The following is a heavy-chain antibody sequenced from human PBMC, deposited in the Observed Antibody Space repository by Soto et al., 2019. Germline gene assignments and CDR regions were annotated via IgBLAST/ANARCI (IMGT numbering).Heavy chain of an antibody. D-gene: IGHD2-15*01. CDR2: IIPIFGTA. V-gene: IGHV1-69*13. CDR3: ARDLGGRAY. Sequence: SVKVSCKAFGGTFSSYAISGVRQAPGQGLEWMGGIIPIFGTANYAQKFQGRVTITADESTSTAYMELSSLRSEDTAVYYCARDLGGRAYWGQGTPVTVSS. J-gene: IGHJ4*02. CDR1: GGTFSSYA.